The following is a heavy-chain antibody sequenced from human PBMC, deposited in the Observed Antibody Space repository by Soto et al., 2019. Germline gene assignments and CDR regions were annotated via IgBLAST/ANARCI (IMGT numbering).Heavy chain of an antibody. CDR2: INPNSGGT. Sequence: AAVELTCKECGYSFNGCYMHWVQQAPGQGLEWMGWINPNSGGTNYAQKFQGRVTMTRDTSISTAYMELSRLRSDDTAVYYCARGSSWVTGTIYYYYGMDVWGQGTTVTVSS. V-gene: IGHV1-2*02. CDR3: ARGSSWVTGTIYYYYGMDV. D-gene: IGHD1-20*01. J-gene: IGHJ6*02. CDR1: GYSFNGCY.